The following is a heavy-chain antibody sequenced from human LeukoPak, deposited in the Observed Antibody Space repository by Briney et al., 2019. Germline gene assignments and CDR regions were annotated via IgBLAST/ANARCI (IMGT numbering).Heavy chain of an antibody. J-gene: IGHJ4*02. CDR3: ARVSSVVVVAATFFDY. CDR1: GYTFTNYA. Sequence: ASVKVSCKASGYTFTNYAISWVRQAPGQGLEWMGWISAYNGDTNYAQSLQGRVTLTRDTSTDTAYMELRGLRSDDTALYYCARVSSVVVVAATFFDYWGQGTLVTVSS. D-gene: IGHD2-15*01. V-gene: IGHV1-18*01. CDR2: ISAYNGDT.